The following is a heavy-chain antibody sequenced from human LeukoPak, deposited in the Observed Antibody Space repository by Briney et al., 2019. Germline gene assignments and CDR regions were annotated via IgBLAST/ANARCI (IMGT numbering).Heavy chain of an antibody. CDR2: MDPNSGNT. V-gene: IGHV1-8*01. J-gene: IGHJ5*02. Sequence: GASVKVSCKASGYTFSRYDINWVRQATGQGLEWMGWMDPNSGNTGYAQKFQGRVTMTRNTSISTAYMELSSLRSEDTAVYYCARGQRILWFGELLYELTGSVSWFDPWGQGTLVTVSS. CDR3: ARGQRILWFGELLYELTGSVSWFDP. D-gene: IGHD3-10*01. CDR1: GYTFSRYD.